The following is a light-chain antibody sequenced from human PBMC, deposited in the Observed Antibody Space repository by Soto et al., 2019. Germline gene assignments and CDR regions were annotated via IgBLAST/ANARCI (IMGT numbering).Light chain of an antibody. Sequence: EIVMTQSPATLSVSPGERATLSCRASQSVSSSYLAWYQQKPGLAPRLLIYGASSRATGIPDRFSGSGSGTDFTLTISRLEPEDFAVYYCQQYGSSPTWTFGQGTKVDI. CDR1: QSVSSSY. V-gene: IGKV3D-20*01. CDR3: QQYGSSPTWT. J-gene: IGKJ1*01. CDR2: GAS.